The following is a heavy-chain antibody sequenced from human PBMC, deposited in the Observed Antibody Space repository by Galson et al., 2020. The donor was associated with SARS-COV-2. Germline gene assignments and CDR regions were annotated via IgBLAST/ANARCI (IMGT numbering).Heavy chain of an antibody. CDR3: ARDTGGYWVDY. V-gene: IGHV4-30-4*01. Sequence: SETLSLTCTVSGGSISSGDYYWSWIRQPPGEGLECIGYLYYSGSTYYNPSLKSRVTISVDTSKNQFSLKLSSVTAADTAVYYCARDTGGYWVDYWGQGTLVTVSS. D-gene: IGHD1-26*01. CDR2: LYYSGST. J-gene: IGHJ4*02. CDR1: GGSISSGDYY.